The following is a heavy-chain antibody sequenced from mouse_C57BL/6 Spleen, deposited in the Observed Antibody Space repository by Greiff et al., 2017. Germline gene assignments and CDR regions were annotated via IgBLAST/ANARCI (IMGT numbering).Heavy chain of an antibody. D-gene: IGHD1-1*01. V-gene: IGHV1-52*01. J-gene: IGHJ2*01. CDR3: ARGDHYYGSSCLDC. CDR1: GYTFTSYW. Sequence: QVQLQQPGAELVRPGSSVKLSCKASGYTFTSYWMHWVKQRPIQGLEWIGNIDPSDSETHYNQKFKDKATLTVDKSSSTAYMQLSSLTSEDSAVYDCARGDHYYGSSCLDCWGQGTTLTVSS. CDR2: IDPSDSET.